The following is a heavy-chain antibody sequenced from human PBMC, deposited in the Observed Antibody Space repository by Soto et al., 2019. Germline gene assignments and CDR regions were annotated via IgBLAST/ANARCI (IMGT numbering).Heavy chain of an antibody. CDR2: ISGSGEMT. V-gene: IGHV3-23*01. Sequence: QRLSCAASGFTFRGDAMSWVRQAPGKGLEWVSSISGSGEMTHYADSVKGRFTISRDNAKNTLYLQMESLRAEDTALYYCARSEMTYNWNDWGQGALVTVYS. D-gene: IGHD1-20*01. CDR1: GFTFRGDA. CDR3: ARSEMTYNWND. J-gene: IGHJ4*02.